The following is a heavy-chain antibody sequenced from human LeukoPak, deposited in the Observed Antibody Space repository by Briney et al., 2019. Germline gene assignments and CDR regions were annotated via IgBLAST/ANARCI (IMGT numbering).Heavy chain of an antibody. CDR2: INHSGST. CDR3: ARYLQATTPSAFDI. D-gene: IGHD1-7*01. Sequence: SETLSLTCAVYGGSFSGYYWSWIRQPPGKGLEWIGEINHSGSTNYNPSLKSRVTISADTSKNQFSLKLSSVTAADTAVYYCARYLQATTPSAFDIWGQGTMVTVSS. CDR1: GGSFSGYY. J-gene: IGHJ3*02. V-gene: IGHV4-34*01.